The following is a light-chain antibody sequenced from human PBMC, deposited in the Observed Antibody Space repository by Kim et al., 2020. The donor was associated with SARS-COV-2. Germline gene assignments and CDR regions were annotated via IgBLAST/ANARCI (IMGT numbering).Light chain of an antibody. V-gene: IGKV3-20*01. J-gene: IGKJ4*01. Sequence: PGEKATLSCRASQSVSSSYLAWYQQKPGQAPRLLIYGASSRATGIPDRFSGSGSGTDFTLTISRLEPEDFAVYYCQQYGSSPLTFGGGTKVDIK. CDR2: GAS. CDR1: QSVSSSY. CDR3: QQYGSSPLT.